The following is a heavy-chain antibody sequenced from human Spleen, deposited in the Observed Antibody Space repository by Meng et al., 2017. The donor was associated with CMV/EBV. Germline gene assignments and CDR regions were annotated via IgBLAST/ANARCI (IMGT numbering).Heavy chain of an antibody. D-gene: IGHD3-3*02. CDR2: IRYDGSNK. Sequence: GGSLRLSCAASGFTFSSYGMHWVRQAPGKGLEWVAFIRYDGSNKYYADSVKGRFTISRDNSKNTLYLQMNSLRAEDTAVYYCAKDRISFSPDAFDIWGQGTMVTVSS. J-gene: IGHJ3*02. CDR3: AKDRISFSPDAFDI. V-gene: IGHV3-30*02. CDR1: GFTFSSYG.